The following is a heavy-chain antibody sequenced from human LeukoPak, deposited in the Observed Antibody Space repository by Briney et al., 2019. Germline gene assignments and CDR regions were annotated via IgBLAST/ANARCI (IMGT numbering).Heavy chain of an antibody. V-gene: IGHV1-2*02. CDR1: GYTFTGYY. CDR3: ARDYGYSSSWYYFDY. D-gene: IGHD6-13*01. Sequence: ASVKVSCKASGYTFTGYYMYWVRQAPGQGLEWMGWINPNSGGTNYAQKFQGRVTMTRDTSISTAYMELSRLRSDDTAVYYCARDYGYSSSWYYFDYWGQGTLVTVSS. CDR2: INPNSGGT. J-gene: IGHJ4*02.